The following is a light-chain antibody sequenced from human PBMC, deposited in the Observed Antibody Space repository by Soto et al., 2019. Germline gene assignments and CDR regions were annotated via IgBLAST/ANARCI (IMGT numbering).Light chain of an antibody. V-gene: IGLV2-14*01. CDR3: SSYTSSSTLV. Sequence: QSALTQPASVSGSPGQSITISCTGTSSDVGGYNYVSWYQQHTGKAPKLMIYDVSNRLSGVSNRFSGSKAGNTASLTISGLQAEDEAAYYCSSYTSSSTLVFGGGTKLTVL. CDR2: DVS. CDR1: SSDVGGYNY. J-gene: IGLJ2*01.